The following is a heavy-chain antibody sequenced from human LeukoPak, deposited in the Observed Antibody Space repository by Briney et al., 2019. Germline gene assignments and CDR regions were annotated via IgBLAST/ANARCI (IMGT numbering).Heavy chain of an antibody. J-gene: IGHJ4*02. CDR1: GGSFSGYY. CDR3: ARDLGY. Sequence: PSETLSLTCAVYGGSFSGYYWSWIRQPPGKGLEWIGSIYYSGSTCYNPSLKSRVTISVDTSKNQFSLKLSSVTAADTAVYYCARDLGYWGQGTLVTVSS. V-gene: IGHV4-34*01. CDR2: IYYSGST.